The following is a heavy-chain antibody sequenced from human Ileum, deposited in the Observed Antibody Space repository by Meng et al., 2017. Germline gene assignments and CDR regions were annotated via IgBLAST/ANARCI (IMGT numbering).Heavy chain of an antibody. CDR3: VTDSRNFGYH. V-gene: IGHV3-7*01. J-gene: IGHJ5*02. Sequence: GESLKISCAASGFPFSTSWMAWVRQAPGRGLEWVAHINQDVSETYYVDSVKGRFTISRDNAKNSFYLQLLSLKAEDTAVYYCVTDSRNFGYHWGRGTLVTVSS. CDR2: INQDVSET. CDR1: GFPFSTSW. D-gene: IGHD3-9*01.